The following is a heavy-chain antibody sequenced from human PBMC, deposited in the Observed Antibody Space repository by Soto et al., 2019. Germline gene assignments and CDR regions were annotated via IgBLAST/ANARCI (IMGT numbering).Heavy chain of an antibody. V-gene: IGHV3-33*01. J-gene: IGHJ5*02. CDR3: AREVLRYVNWFDP. Sequence: GGSLRLSCAASGFTFSSYGMHWVRQAPGKGLEWVAVIWYDGSNKYYADSVKGRFTISRDNSKNTLYLQMNSLRAEDTAVYYCAREVLRYVNWFDPWGQGTLVTVSS. CDR1: GFTFSSYG. D-gene: IGHD3-9*01. CDR2: IWYDGSNK.